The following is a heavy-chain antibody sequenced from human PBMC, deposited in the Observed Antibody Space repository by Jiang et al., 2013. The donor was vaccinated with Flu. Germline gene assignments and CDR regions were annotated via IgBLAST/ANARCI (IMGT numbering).Heavy chain of an antibody. D-gene: IGHD3-22*01. J-gene: IGHJ5*02. CDR2: IIPILGIA. V-gene: IGHV1-69*10. CDR3: ASPGYYDSSGYYLGLNWFDP. Sequence: CKASGGTFSSYAISWVRQAPGQGLEWMGGIIPILGIANYAQKFQGRVTITADKSTSTAYMELSSLRSEDTAVYYCASPGYYDSSGYYLGLNWFDPWGQGTLVTVSS. CDR1: GGTFSSYA.